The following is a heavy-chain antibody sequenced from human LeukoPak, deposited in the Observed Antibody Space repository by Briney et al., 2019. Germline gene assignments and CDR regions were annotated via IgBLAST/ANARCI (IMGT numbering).Heavy chain of an antibody. Sequence: GSLXXXCXASGFTFSRYWMSWVRQAPGEGVEWVANIKQDGSEKXYVDSVKGGFTISRDNAKNTLYMKMNSLRAEDTAVYYXXXXXXXXXXXXXXXXXXXYXXXXVWGKGXTXTISS. CDR2: IKQDGSEK. V-gene: IGHV3-7*01. CDR3: XXXXXXXXXXXXXXXXXXYXXXXV. CDR1: GFTFSRYW. J-gene: IGHJ6*03.